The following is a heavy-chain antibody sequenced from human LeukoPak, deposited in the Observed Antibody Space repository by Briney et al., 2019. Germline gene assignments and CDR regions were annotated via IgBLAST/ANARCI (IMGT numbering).Heavy chain of an antibody. CDR2: ISYDGTSK. D-gene: IGHD6-13*01. V-gene: IGHV3-30-3*01. Sequence: GGSLRLSCAASGFTFISYAMHWVRQAPGKGLEGLAVISYDGTSKYYVDSVKGRFTLSRGNSKNTLYLQMTSLRAEDTAVYYCSRGGTSNWYGYFQHWGQGTLVTVSS. J-gene: IGHJ1*01. CDR3: SRGGTSNWYGYFQH. CDR1: GFTFISYA.